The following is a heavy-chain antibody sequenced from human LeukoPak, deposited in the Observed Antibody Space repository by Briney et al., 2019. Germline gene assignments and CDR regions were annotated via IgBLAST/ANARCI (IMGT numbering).Heavy chain of an antibody. J-gene: IGHJ4*02. CDR1: GFTFSTFW. D-gene: IGHD1-1*01. V-gene: IGHV3-7*01. CDR2: INQDGSEK. Sequence: PGGSLRLSCAASGFTFSTFWMDWVRQAPGRGLEWVASINQDGSEKYYVDSVKGRFTISRDNAKNSLYLQMNSLKAEDTAVYYCTRQLEPHWGQGTLVTVSS. CDR3: TRQLEPH.